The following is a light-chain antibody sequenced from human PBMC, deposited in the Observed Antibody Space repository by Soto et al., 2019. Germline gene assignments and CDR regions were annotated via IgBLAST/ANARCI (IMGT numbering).Light chain of an antibody. CDR3: CSYAGTYTLV. CDR2: DVS. Sequence: QSALTQPRSVSGSPGQSVTVSCTGTTSDIGDYNDVSWYQQHPGKAPKLIIFDVSKRPSGVPDRFSGSRSSNPASLTISGLQAEDEADYYCCSYAGTYTLVFGSGTKVTVL. V-gene: IGLV2-11*01. J-gene: IGLJ1*01. CDR1: TSDIGDYND.